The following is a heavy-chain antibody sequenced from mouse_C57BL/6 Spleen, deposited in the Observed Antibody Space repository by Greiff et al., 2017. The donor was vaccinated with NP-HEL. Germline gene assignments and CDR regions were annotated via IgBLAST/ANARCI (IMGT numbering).Heavy chain of an antibody. V-gene: IGHV5-17*01. J-gene: IGHJ2*01. CDR2: ISSGSSTI. CDR1: GFTFSDYG. Sequence: EVMLVESGGGLVKPGGSLKLSCAASGFTFSDYGMHWVRQAPEKGLEWVAYISSGSSTIYYVDTVKGRFTISRDNAKNTLFLQMTSLRSEDTAMYYCARRNYGSSSYYFDYWGQGTTLTVSS. D-gene: IGHD1-1*01. CDR3: ARRNYGSSSYYFDY.